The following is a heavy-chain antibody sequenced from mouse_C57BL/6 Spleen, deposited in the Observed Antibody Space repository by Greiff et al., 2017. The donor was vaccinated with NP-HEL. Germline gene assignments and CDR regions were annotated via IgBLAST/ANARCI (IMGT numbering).Heavy chain of an antibody. CDR3: TGGNYLYFDV. Sequence: QVQLQQSGAELVRPGASVTLSCKASGYTFTDYEMHWVKQTPVHGLEWIGAIDPETGGTAYNQKFKGKAILTADKSSSTAYMELRSLTSEDSAVYYSTGGNYLYFDVWGTGTTVTVSS. J-gene: IGHJ1*03. CDR2: IDPETGGT. CDR1: GYTFTDYE. V-gene: IGHV1-15*01. D-gene: IGHD2-1*01.